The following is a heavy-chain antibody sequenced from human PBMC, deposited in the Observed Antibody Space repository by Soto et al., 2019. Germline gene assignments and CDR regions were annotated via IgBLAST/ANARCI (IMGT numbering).Heavy chain of an antibody. CDR3: AKELYSSSWLRGHPFDY. V-gene: IGHV3-23*01. D-gene: IGHD6-13*01. CDR1: GFTFSSYA. Sequence: GGSLRLSCAASGFTFSSYAMSWVRQAPGKGLEWVSAISGSGGSTYYADSVKGRFTISRDNSKNTLYLQMNSLRAEDTAVYYCAKELYSSSWLRGHPFDYWGQGTLVTVSS. J-gene: IGHJ4*02. CDR2: ISGSGGST.